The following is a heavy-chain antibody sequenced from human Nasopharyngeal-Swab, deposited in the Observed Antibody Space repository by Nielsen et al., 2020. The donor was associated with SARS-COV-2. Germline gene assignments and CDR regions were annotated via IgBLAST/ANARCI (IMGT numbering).Heavy chain of an antibody. CDR2: INHSGST. CDR1: GGSFSGYY. D-gene: IGHD3-3*01. J-gene: IGHJ4*02. V-gene: IGHV4-34*01. CDR3: AREDHDFWSGYYIY. Sequence: SETLSLTCAVYGGSFSGYYWSWIRQPPGKGLEWIGEINHSGSTNYNPSLKSRVTISVDTSKNQFSLKLSSVTAADTAVYYCAREDHDFWSGYYIYWGQGTLVTVSS.